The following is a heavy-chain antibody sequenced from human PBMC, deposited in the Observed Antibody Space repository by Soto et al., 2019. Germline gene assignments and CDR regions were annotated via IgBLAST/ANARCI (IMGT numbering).Heavy chain of an antibody. D-gene: IGHD3-10*01. J-gene: IGHJ5*02. V-gene: IGHV4-39*01. CDR1: GVSSRGSNYY. Sequence: SETLSLTCTVSGVSSRGSNYYWGWIRQPPGKGLEWIGSIYYSGNTYYNPSLKSRVTISVDTSKNQFSLRLSSVTAADTAVYYCARAISMVRGVHYNWFDPWGQGALVTVSS. CDR3: ARAISMVRGVHYNWFDP. CDR2: IYYSGNT.